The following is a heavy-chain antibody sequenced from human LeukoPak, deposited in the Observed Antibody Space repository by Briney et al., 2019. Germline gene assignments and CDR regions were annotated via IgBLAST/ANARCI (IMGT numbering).Heavy chain of an antibody. Sequence: GGSLRLSCAASGFTFSSYSMNWVRQAPGKGLEWVSYISSSSSTIYYADSVKGRFTISRDNSKSTLYLQMNSLRAEDTAVYYCAKDPGYYDSSGYWGQGTLVTVSS. CDR2: ISSSSSTI. V-gene: IGHV3-48*01. CDR1: GFTFSSYS. D-gene: IGHD3-22*01. J-gene: IGHJ4*02. CDR3: AKDPGYYDSSGY.